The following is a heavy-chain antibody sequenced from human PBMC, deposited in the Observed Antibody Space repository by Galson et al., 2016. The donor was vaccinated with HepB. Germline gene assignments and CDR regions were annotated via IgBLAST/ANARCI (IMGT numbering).Heavy chain of an antibody. CDR2: ISSSGSTI. CDR3: ARDRNYYGSGSPLTT. J-gene: IGHJ5*02. CDR1: GFTFSDYY. Sequence: SLRLSCAASGFTFSDYYMSWIRQAPGKGLEWVSYISSSGSTIYYADSVKGRFTISRDNAKNPLYLQMNSLRAEDTAVYYCARDRNYYGSGSPLTTWGQGTLVTVSS. V-gene: IGHV3-11*04. D-gene: IGHD3-10*01.